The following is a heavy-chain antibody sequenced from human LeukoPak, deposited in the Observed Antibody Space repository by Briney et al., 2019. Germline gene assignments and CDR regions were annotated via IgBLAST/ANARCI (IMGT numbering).Heavy chain of an antibody. CDR3: ARDLDYGGKGYFDY. V-gene: IGHV4-59*01. D-gene: IGHD4-23*01. Sequence: SETLSLTCTVSGGSISSYYWSWIRQPPGKGLEWIGYIYYSGSTNYNPSLKSRVTISVDTSMNQFSLKLSSVTAADTAVYYCARDLDYGGKGYFDYWGQGTLVAVSS. CDR2: IYYSGST. CDR1: GGSISSYY. J-gene: IGHJ4*02.